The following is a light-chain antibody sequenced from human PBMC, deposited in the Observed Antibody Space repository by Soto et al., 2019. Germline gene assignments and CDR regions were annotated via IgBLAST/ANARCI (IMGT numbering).Light chain of an antibody. Sequence: IVLTQSPGTLSLSPGEGATLSCRASQSVSSSYLAWYQQKPGQAPRLLIYDASNRATGIPARFSRSGSGTDFTLTISSLEPEDFAVYYCQQRSNWPWTFGQGTTVDIK. CDR1: QSVSSSY. V-gene: IGKV3D-20*02. CDR3: QQRSNWPWT. CDR2: DAS. J-gene: IGKJ1*01.